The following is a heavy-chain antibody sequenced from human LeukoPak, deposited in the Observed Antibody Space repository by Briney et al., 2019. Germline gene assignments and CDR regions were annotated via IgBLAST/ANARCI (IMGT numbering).Heavy chain of an antibody. CDR3: ATSHDYGDYVLDY. J-gene: IGHJ4*02. V-gene: IGHV1-24*01. CDR2: LDPEDGET. D-gene: IGHD4-17*01. CDR1: GYTLTELS. Sequence: GASVKVSCKVSGYTLTELSMHWVRQAPGKGLEWMGGLDPEDGETIYAQKFQGRVTMTEDTSTDTAYMELSSLRSEDTAVYYCATSHDYGDYVLDYWGQGTLVTVSS.